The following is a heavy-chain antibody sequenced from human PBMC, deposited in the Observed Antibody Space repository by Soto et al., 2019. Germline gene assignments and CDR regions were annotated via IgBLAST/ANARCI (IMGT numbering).Heavy chain of an antibody. CDR3: ARGKKTYYYGSGSYSRDY. D-gene: IGHD3-10*01. Sequence: GESLKISCKASGYTFTSYDINWVRQATGQGLEWMGWMNPNSGNTGYAQKFQGRVTMTRNTSISTAYMELSSLRSEDTAVYYCARGKKTYYYGSGSYSRDYWGQGTLVTVSS. CDR1: GYTFTSYD. CDR2: MNPNSGNT. J-gene: IGHJ4*02. V-gene: IGHV1-8*01.